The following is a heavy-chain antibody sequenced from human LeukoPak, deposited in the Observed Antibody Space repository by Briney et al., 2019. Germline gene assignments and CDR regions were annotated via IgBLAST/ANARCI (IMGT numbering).Heavy chain of an antibody. CDR1: GFTFSSYG. D-gene: IGHD6-13*01. J-gene: IGHJ3*02. Sequence: GGSLRLSCAASGFTFSSYGMSWVRQAPGKGLEWVSAISGSGGSTYYADSVKGWFTISRDNSKNTLYLQMNSLRAEDTALFYCAKDIGPIALDAFDIWGQGTMVTVSS. CDR2: ISGSGGST. V-gene: IGHV3-23*01. CDR3: AKDIGPIALDAFDI.